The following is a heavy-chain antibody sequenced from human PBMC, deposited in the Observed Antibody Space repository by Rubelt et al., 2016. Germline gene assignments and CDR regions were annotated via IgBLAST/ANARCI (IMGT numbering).Heavy chain of an antibody. J-gene: IGHJ4*02. CDR1: GGSISSSSYY. V-gene: IGHV4-39*07. CDR3: ARLGCSGTYIFDY. CDR2: INHSGST. D-gene: IGHD1-26*01. Sequence: ESGPGLVKPSETLSLTCTVSGGSISSSSYYWGWIRQPPGKGLEWIGEINHSGSTNYNPSLKSRVTISVDTSKNQFSLKLSSVTAADTAVYYCARLGCSGTYIFDYWGQGTLVTVSS.